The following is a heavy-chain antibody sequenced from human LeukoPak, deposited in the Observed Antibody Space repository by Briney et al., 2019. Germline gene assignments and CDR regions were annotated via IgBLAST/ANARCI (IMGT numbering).Heavy chain of an antibody. CDR2: INHSGST. Sequence: SETLSLTCAVYGGSFSGYYWSWIRQPPGKGLERIGEINHSGSTNYNPSLKSRVTISVDTSKNQFSLKLSSETAADTAVYYCARGHPGLPSARRLFDLNLRAFDYWGQGTLVTVSS. D-gene: IGHD2-15*01. CDR1: GGSFSGYY. CDR3: ARGHPGLPSARRLFDLNLRAFDY. J-gene: IGHJ4*02. V-gene: IGHV4-34*01.